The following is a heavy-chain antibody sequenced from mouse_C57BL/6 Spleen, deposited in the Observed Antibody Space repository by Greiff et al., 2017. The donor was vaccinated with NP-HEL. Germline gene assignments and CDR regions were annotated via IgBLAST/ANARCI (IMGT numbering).Heavy chain of an antibody. Sequence: VQLQQSGPELVKPGASVPISCKASGYTFTVYYINWVKQRPGQGLEWIGLIFPGSGSTSYNEKFKGKASLTVDESSSTAYMLLSSLTSEDSAVYFCARSGYGSSLWYFDVWGTGTTVTVSS. CDR3: ARSGYGSSLWYFDV. CDR1: GYTFTVYY. D-gene: IGHD1-1*01. V-gene: IGHV1-75*01. CDR2: IFPGSGST. J-gene: IGHJ1*03.